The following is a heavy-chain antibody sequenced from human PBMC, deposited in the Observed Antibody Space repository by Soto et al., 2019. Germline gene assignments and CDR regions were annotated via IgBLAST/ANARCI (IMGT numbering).Heavy chain of an antibody. D-gene: IGHD3-22*01. CDR2: IRSKAYRGTS. J-gene: IGHJ6*02. V-gene: IGHV3-49*03. Sequence: GGSLRLSCTASGFAFGDYAMSWFRQAPGKGLEWVGFIRSKAYRGTSEYAASVKDRFTISRDDSYSIAYLQMNSLKTEGTAVYYCSKIRDYYDSSGKNYYYYYGMDVWGQGTTVTV. CDR3: SKIRDYYDSSGKNYYYYYGMDV. CDR1: GFAFGDYA.